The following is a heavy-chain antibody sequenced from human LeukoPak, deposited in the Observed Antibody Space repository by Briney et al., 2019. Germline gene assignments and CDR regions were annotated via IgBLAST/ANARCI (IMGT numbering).Heavy chain of an antibody. CDR1: GFTFSSYW. CDR2: IKQDGSEK. D-gene: IGHD3-3*01. Sequence: GGSLRLSCAASGFTFSSYWMSWVRQAPGKGLEWVVNIKQDGSEKYYVDSVKGRFTISRDNAKNSLYLQMNSLRAEDTAVYYCARTTITPTYYDFWSGYYTRYYFDYWGQGTLVTVSS. J-gene: IGHJ4*02. CDR3: ARTTITPTYYDFWSGYYTRYYFDY. V-gene: IGHV3-7*01.